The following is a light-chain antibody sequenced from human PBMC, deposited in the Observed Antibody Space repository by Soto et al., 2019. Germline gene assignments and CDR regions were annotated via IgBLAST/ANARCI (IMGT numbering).Light chain of an antibody. CDR3: RSYTSSSTYV. J-gene: IGLJ1*01. CDR2: EVS. CDR1: ISDVGGYNY. V-gene: IGLV2-14*01. Sequence: QAALTRAACVSGSPGQSITISCTGTISDVGGYNYVSWYQQHPGKAPKLMIYEVSNRPSGVSNRFSGSKSGNTASLTISGLQAEDEADYYCRSYTSSSTYVFGTGTKVTVL.